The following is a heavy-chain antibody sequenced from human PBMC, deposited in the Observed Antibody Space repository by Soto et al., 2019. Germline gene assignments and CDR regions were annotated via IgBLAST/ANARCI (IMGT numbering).Heavy chain of an antibody. CDR2: IYHSGNT. V-gene: IGHV4-61*08. CDR3: ARVPSPFSIATMFLNWFDP. Sequence: SETLSLTCAVSGGSISSGGYSWIWIRQPPGKGLEWIGYIYHSGNTNYNPSLKSRVTISLDTSKNQFSLKLNSVTAADTAMYYCARVPSPFSIATMFLNWFDPWGPGTQVTVSS. D-gene: IGHD3-10*02. CDR1: GGSISSGGYS. J-gene: IGHJ5*02.